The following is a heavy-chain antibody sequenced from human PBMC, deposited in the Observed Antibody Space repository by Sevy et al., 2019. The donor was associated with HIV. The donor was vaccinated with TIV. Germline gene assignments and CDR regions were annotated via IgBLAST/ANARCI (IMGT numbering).Heavy chain of an antibody. CDR3: ATTKDYYDSSGSPFDH. D-gene: IGHD3-22*01. V-gene: IGHV1-24*01. J-gene: IGHJ4*02. Sequence: ASVKVSCKVSGSILTKLSMHWVRQVPGKGLEWMVSFDPEDGETIYARKFQGRVTMTEDTSTDTAYMVLSSLRSEDTAVYYCATTKDYYDSSGSPFDHWGQGTLVTVSS. CDR2: FDPEDGET. CDR1: GSILTKLS.